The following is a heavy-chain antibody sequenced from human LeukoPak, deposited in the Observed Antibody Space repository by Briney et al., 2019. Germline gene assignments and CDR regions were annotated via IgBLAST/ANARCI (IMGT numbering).Heavy chain of an antibody. CDR3: AKGGGYSYGYIDY. V-gene: IGHV3-23*01. D-gene: IGHD5-18*01. CDR1: GFTFNTYA. Sequence: GGSLRLSCAASGFTFNTYAMNWVRQAPGKGLEWVSAISGSGGSTYYADSVKGRFTISRDNSKNTLYLQMNSLRAEDTAVYYCAKGGGYSYGYIDYWGQGTLVTVSS. CDR2: ISGSGGST. J-gene: IGHJ4*02.